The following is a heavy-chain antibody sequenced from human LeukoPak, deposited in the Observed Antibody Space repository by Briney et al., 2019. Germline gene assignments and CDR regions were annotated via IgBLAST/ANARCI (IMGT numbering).Heavy chain of an antibody. D-gene: IGHD1-26*01. J-gene: IGHJ4*01. CDR3: ARVVVGATTGYYFDY. CDR1: GGSISSYY. Sequence: SQTLSLTCTVSGGSISSYYWSWIRQSAGKGLEWIGRIYKRGNTNYNPSLGNTKYNPSLTSRVTISVDKSKNQFSLKVTSVTAADTAVYYCARVVVGATTGYYFDYWGHLTLVTVSS. CDR2: IYKRGNTNYNPSLGNT. V-gene: IGHV4-4*07.